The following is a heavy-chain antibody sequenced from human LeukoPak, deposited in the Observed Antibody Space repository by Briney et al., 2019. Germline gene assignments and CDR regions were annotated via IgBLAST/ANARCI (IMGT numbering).Heavy chain of an antibody. D-gene: IGHD5-12*01. V-gene: IGHV4-34*01. J-gene: IGHJ4*02. CDR2: INHSGST. CDR3: AREGGYSSYDRGYFDY. CDR1: GGYFSGYY. Sequence: SETLSLNCAVYGGYFSGYYWSWIRQPPGQGLEWIGEINHSGSTNYNPSLKSRVTISVDTSKNQFSLKLSSVTAADTAVYYCAREGGYSSYDRGYFDYWGQGTLVTVSS.